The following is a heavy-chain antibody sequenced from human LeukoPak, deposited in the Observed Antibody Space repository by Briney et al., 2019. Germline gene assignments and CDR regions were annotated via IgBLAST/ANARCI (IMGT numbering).Heavy chain of an antibody. V-gene: IGHV4-38-2*01. CDR1: GYSISSGYY. D-gene: IGHD2-2*01. CDR2: IYHSGRT. J-gene: IGHJ6*04. CDR3: ASVSGGVVVPAANLGFYYYYGMDV. Sequence: SETLSLTCAVSGYSISSGYYWGWIRQPPGKGLEWIGSIYHSGRTYYNPSLKSRVTISVDTSKNQFSLKLSSVTAADTAVYYCASVSGGVVVPAANLGFYYYYGMDVWGKGTTVTVSS.